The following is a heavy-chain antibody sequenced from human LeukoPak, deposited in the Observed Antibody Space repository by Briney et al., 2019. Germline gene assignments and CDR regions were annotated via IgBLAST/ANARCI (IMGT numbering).Heavy chain of an antibody. Sequence: TGGSLRLSCAASGFTFSRYWMSWVRQAPGKGLEWVANLKQDGSEVDSVDSVKGRLTLSRDNAKNSLYLQMNSLRAEDTAVYYCARIGYSSSSFDYWGQGTLVTVSS. CDR2: LKQDGSEV. V-gene: IGHV3-7*01. CDR1: GFTFSRYW. J-gene: IGHJ4*02. CDR3: ARIGYSSSSFDY. D-gene: IGHD6-19*01.